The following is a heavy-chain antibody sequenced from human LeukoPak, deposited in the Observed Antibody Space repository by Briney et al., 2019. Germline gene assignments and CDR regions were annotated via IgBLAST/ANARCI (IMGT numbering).Heavy chain of an antibody. CDR1: GFTLSSYA. Sequence: GGSLRLSCAVSGFTLSSYAMSWVRQAPGKGLEWVAGISGGGGSTYHADSVKGRFTTSRDNSKNTLYLQMNSLRAEDTAVYYCAKDFRDNREQPYYMDVWGKGTTVTVSS. V-gene: IGHV3-23*01. CDR2: ISGGGGST. CDR3: AKDFRDNREQPYYMDV. J-gene: IGHJ6*03. D-gene: IGHD1-1*01.